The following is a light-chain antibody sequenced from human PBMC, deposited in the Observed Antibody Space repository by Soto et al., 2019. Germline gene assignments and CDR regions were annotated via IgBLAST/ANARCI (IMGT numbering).Light chain of an antibody. CDR1: TNDVGAFDY. V-gene: IGLV2-14*01. CDR2: EIF. Sequence: QSALTQPASVSASPGQSISISCTGTTNDVGAFDYVSWYQQHPGKPPKLIIYEIFNRPSGVSHRFSGSKSGNSASLTISGLQAEDEADYYCSSYTTNNAHVFGGGTKLTAL. J-gene: IGLJ2*01. CDR3: SSYTTNNAHV.